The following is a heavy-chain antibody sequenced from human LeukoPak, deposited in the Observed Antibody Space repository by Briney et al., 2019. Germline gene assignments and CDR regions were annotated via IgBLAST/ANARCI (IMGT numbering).Heavy chain of an antibody. CDR1: GFAFTRYA. J-gene: IGHJ4*02. V-gene: IGHV3-23*01. Sequence: GGSLRLSCAASGFAFTRYAMKWVRQAPGKGLEWVSTISGPGDNTYYADSVKGRFTISRDNSKNTLYLQMNSLRAEDTAVYYCAKQDIRSSAWYDWGQGTLVTVSS. CDR2: ISGPGDNT. CDR3: AKQDIRSSAWYD. D-gene: IGHD6-19*01.